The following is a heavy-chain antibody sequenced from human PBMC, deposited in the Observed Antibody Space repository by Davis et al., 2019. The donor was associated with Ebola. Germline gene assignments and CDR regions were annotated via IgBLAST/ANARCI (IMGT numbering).Heavy chain of an antibody. J-gene: IGHJ4*02. CDR2: ISYDGSNK. D-gene: IGHD6-6*01. V-gene: IGHV3-30*04. CDR3: TTGHYSSSRGY. Sequence: LKISCAASGFTFSSYAIHWVRQAPGKGLEWVAVISYDGSNKYYADSVKGRFTISRDNSKNTLYLQMNSLRAEDTAVYYCTTGHYSSSRGYWGQGTLVTVSS. CDR1: GFTFSSYA.